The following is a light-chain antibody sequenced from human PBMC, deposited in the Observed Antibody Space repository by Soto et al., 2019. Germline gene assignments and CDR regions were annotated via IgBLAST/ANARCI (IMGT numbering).Light chain of an antibody. CDR3: QQYDRWPLT. CDR1: QSVDSN. CDR2: GAS. J-gene: IGKJ4*01. Sequence: EIVMTQSPGTLSLSTGEGATLSCRASQSVDSNLAWYQQKPGQAPRLLFYGASTRPTGIPDRFSGSGSGTEFTLTISSLQSEDFAVYFCQQYDRWPLTFGGGTKV. V-gene: IGKV3D-15*01.